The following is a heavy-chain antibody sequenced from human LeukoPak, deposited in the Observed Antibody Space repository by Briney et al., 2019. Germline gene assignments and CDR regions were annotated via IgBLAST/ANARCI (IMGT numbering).Heavy chain of an antibody. CDR2: ISSNGGST. CDR3: VKAYSSSWYFPGY. J-gene: IGHJ4*02. Sequence: GVSLRLSCSASGFTFSSYAMHWVRQAPGKGLEYVSAISSNGGSTYYADSVKGRFTISRDNSKNTLYLQMSSLRAEDTAVYYCVKAYSSSWYFPGYWGQGTLVTVSS. V-gene: IGHV3-64D*06. CDR1: GFTFSSYA. D-gene: IGHD6-13*01.